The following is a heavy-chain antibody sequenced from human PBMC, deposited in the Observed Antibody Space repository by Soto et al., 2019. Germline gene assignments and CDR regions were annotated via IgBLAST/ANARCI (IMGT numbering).Heavy chain of an antibody. CDR1: GFTFSSYA. V-gene: IGHV3-23*01. D-gene: IGHD3-3*01. CDR3: ATYILRSEYYDFWSGVLGYFDY. Sequence: GGSLRLSCAAPGFTFSSYAMSWVRQAPGKGLEWVSAISGSGGSTYYADSVKGRFTISRDNSKNTLYLQMNSLRAEDTAVYYCATYILRSEYYDFWSGVLGYFDYWGQGTLVTVSS. CDR2: ISGSGGST. J-gene: IGHJ4*02.